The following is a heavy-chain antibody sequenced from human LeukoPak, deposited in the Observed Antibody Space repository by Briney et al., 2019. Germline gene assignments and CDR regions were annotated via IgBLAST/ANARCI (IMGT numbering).Heavy chain of an antibody. J-gene: IGHJ4*02. CDR2: ISDGGSTT. CDR1: GFTFSSYA. CDR3: SRSAYYDGSGNYYDY. D-gene: IGHD3-22*01. V-gene: IGHV3-74*01. Sequence: GGSLRLSCAASGFTFSSYAMHWVRQAPGKGLVWVSRISDGGSTTTYADSVKGRFTISRDNAKNTLYLQMNGLRAEDTAVYYCSRSAYYDGSGNYYDYWGQGTLVTVSS.